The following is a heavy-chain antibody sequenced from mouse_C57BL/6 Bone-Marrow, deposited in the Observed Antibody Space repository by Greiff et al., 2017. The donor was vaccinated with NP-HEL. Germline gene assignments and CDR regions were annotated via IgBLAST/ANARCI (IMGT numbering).Heavy chain of an antibody. CDR3: ARWLLRSYYYAMDY. J-gene: IGHJ4*01. Sequence: VKLQESGPELVKPGASVKISCKASGYAFSSSWMNWVKQGPGKGLEWIGRIYPGDGDTNYNGKFKGKATLTADKSSSTAYMQLSSLTSEDSAVYFCARWLLRSYYYAMDYWGQGTSVTVSS. CDR1: GYAFSSSW. CDR2: IYPGDGDT. V-gene: IGHV1-82*01. D-gene: IGHD2-3*01.